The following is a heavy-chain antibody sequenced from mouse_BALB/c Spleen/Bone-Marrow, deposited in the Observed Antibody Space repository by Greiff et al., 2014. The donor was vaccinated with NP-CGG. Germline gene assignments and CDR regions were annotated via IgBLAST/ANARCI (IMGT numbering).Heavy chain of an antibody. Sequence: EVQRVESGGGLVQPGGSLRLSCATSGFTFTDYYMSWVRQPPGKALEWLGFIRNKANGYTTEYSAPVKGRFTISRDNSQSILYLQMNTLRAEDSATYYCARDKNYGSYWYFDVWGAGTTVTVSS. CDR3: ARDKNYGSYWYFDV. CDR2: IRNKANGYTT. D-gene: IGHD2-1*01. CDR1: GFTFTDYY. V-gene: IGHV7-3*02. J-gene: IGHJ1*01.